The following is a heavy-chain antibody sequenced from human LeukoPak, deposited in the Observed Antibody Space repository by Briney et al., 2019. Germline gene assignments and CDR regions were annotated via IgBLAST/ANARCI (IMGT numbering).Heavy chain of an antibody. CDR3: ARDPRGGGSYSFDY. CDR2: ISYDGSNK. J-gene: IGHJ4*02. CDR1: GFTFSSYA. D-gene: IGHD1-26*01. V-gene: IGHV3-30*04. Sequence: GGSLRLSCAASGFTFSSYAMSWVRQAPGKGLEWVAVISYDGSNKYYADSVKGRFTISRDNSKNTLYLQMNSLRAEDTAVYYCARDPRGGGSYSFDYWGQGTLVTVSS.